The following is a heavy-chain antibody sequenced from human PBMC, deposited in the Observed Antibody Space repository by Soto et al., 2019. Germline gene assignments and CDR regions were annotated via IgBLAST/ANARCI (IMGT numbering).Heavy chain of an antibody. J-gene: IGHJ6*02. CDR2: IDPSDSYT. CDR3: ARSRRGAYSSGWYSPSGYYHYVLDF. Sequence: LGESLKISCKGSGYSFTSYWVSWVRQMPGKGLEWMGRIDPSDSYTNYSPSLQGHVTISADKSISTAYLQWSSLKASDTAMYYCARSRRGAYSSGWYSPSGYYHYVLDFCGQGTKVIVSS. V-gene: IGHV5-10-1*01. D-gene: IGHD6-19*01. CDR1: GYSFTSYW.